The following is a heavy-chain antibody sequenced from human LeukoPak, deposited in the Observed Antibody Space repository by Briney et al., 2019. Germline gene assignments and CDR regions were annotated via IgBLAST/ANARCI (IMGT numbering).Heavy chain of an antibody. CDR1: GYTFTGYY. J-gene: IGHJ6*02. CDR3: ARADIVVVVAARYYGMDV. Sequence: VASVKVSCKASGYTFTGYYMHWVRQAPGQGLEWMGWINPNSGGTNYAQKYQGRVTMTRDTSISTAYMELSRLRSDDTAVYYCARADIVVVVAARYYGMDVWGQGTTVTVSS. D-gene: IGHD2-15*01. V-gene: IGHV1-2*02. CDR2: INPNSGGT.